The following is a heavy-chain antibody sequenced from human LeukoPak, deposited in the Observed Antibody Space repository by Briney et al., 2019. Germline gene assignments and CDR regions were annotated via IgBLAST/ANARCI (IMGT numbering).Heavy chain of an antibody. CDR2: IYPGDSDT. CDR1: GYSFSSYW. D-gene: IGHD3-10*01. J-gene: IGHJ4*02. CDR3: ARPAYMVRGVTYPHVYFDY. Sequence: KPGESLKISCKGSGYSFSSYWIGWVRQMPGKGLEGMGIIYPGDSDTRYSPSVQGQVTMSADKSISTAYLQWSSLKASDTAMYYCARPAYMVRGVTYPHVYFDYWGQGTLVTVSS. V-gene: IGHV5-51*03.